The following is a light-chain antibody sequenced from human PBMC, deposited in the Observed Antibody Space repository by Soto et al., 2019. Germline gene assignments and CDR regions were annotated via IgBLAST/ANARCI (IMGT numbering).Light chain of an antibody. CDR3: QQRSNYT. Sequence: EIVLTQSPATLSLSPRERATLSCRASQSVSSYLAWYQHKPGQAPRLLIYDASNRATGIPARFSGSGSGTVFTLTISSLGPEDFAVYCCQQRSNYTFGGGTKVEIK. CDR1: QSVSSY. CDR2: DAS. V-gene: IGKV3-11*01. J-gene: IGKJ4*02.